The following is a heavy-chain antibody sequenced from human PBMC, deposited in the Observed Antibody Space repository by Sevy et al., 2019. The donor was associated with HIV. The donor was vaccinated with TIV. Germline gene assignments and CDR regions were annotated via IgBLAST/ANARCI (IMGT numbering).Heavy chain of an antibody. CDR1: GLTFSTYS. Sequence: GGSLRLSCAASGLTFSTYSMNWVRQAPGKGLEWVSYISSSSSTICYADSVKGRFTISRDNAKNSLYLQMNSLRAEDTAVYYCASPLPFYYGSGSEEFDYWGRGTLVTVSS. CDR3: ASPLPFYYGSGSEEFDY. V-gene: IGHV3-48*01. D-gene: IGHD3-10*01. J-gene: IGHJ4*02. CDR2: ISSSSSTI.